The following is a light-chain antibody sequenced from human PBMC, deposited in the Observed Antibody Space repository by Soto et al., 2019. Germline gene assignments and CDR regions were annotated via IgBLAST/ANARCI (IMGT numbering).Light chain of an antibody. CDR1: QSVSRD. Sequence: EIVMTQSPATLSVSPGERATLSCRASQSVSRDLAWYQQKPGQAPRLLIYGASTRATGIPARFSGSGSGTEFTLTISSLQSEDFAVYYCQQYKNWPLTFGGGTKVEIK. CDR2: GAS. CDR3: QQYKNWPLT. J-gene: IGKJ4*01. V-gene: IGKV3-15*01.